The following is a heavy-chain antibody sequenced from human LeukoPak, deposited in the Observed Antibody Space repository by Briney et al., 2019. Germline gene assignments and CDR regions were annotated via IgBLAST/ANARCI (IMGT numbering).Heavy chain of an antibody. J-gene: IGHJ3*02. Sequence: GRSLRLSCAASGFTFSSYGMHWVRQAPGKGLEWVAVIWYDGSNKYYADSVKGRFTISRDNSKNTLYLQMNSLRAEDTAVYYCARGGDYAHDVSDIWGQGTMVIVSS. V-gene: IGHV3-33*01. CDR2: IWYDGSNK. CDR1: GFTFSSYG. CDR3: ARGGDYAHDVSDI. D-gene: IGHD4-17*01.